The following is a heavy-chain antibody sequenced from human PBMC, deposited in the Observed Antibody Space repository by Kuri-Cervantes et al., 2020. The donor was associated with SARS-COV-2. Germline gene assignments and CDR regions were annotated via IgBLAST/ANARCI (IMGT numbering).Heavy chain of an antibody. CDR2: INHSGST. V-gene: IGHV4-34*01. CDR3: ARVRSTTAGWFDP. J-gene: IGHJ5*02. D-gene: IGHD2/OR15-2a*01. Sequence: GSLRLSCAVYGGSFSGYYWSWIRQPPGKGLEWIGEINHSGSTNYNPSLKSRVTISVDTSKNQFSLKLSSVTAADTAVYYCARVRSTTAGWFDPWGQGTLVTVSS. CDR1: GGSFSGYY.